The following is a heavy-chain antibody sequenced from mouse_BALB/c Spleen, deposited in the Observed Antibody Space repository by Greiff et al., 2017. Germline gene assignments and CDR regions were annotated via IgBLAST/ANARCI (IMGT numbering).Heavy chain of an antibody. CDR3: ARSGAYYGYSFDY. V-gene: IGHV5-17*02. J-gene: IGHJ2*01. CDR1: GFTFSSFG. Sequence: EVQVVESGGGLVQPGGSRKLSCAASGFTFSSFGMHWVRQAPEKGLEWVAYISSGSSTIYYADTVKGRFTISRDNPKNTLFLQMTSLRSEDTAMYYCARSGAYYGYSFDYWGQGTTLTVSS. CDR2: ISSGSSTI. D-gene: IGHD1-2*01.